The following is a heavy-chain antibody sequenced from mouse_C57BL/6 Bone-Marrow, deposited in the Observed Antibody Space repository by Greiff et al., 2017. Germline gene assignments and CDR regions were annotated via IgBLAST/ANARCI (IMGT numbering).Heavy chain of an antibody. Sequence: VQLQQSVAELVRPGASVKLSCTASGFNIKNTYMHWVKQRPERGLAWIGRIDPANGNTKYAPTFQGKAPITADTSSNPAYLQLSSLTSEDTALYYCASLRLYYDYDPDYWGQGTTLTVSS. CDR3: ASLRLYYDYDPDY. V-gene: IGHV14-3*01. J-gene: IGHJ2*01. CDR1: GFNIKNTY. D-gene: IGHD2-4*01. CDR2: IDPANGNT.